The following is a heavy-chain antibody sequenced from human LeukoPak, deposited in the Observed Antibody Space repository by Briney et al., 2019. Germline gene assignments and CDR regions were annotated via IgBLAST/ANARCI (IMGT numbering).Heavy chain of an antibody. J-gene: IGHJ4*02. V-gene: IGHV4-39*07. CDR2: IYYSGST. CDR3: ARGPEKRFSDY. Sequence: SETLSLTCTVSGGSISSSSYYWGWIRQPPGKGLEWIGSIYYSGSTYYNPSLKSRVTISVDTSKNQFSLKLSSVTAADTAVYYCARGPEKRFSDYWGQGTLVTVSS. CDR1: GGSISSSSYY.